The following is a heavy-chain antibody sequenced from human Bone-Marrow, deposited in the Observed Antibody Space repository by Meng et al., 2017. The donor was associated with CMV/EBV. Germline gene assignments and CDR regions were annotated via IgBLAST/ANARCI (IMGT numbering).Heavy chain of an antibody. CDR2: INPNSGDT. Sequence: AAVKVSCKASGYTFTGYNIHWVRQAPGQGLEWMGWINPNSGDTKYAQRFEGRVTLTTDTSISTAYMVLSRLRSDDTAVFFCARLFHTSLGTNYYYGMAVWGQGTTVTVSS. CDR3: ARLFHTSLGTNYYYGMAV. V-gene: IGHV1-2*02. CDR1: GYTFTGYN. D-gene: IGHD3-10*01. J-gene: IGHJ6*02.